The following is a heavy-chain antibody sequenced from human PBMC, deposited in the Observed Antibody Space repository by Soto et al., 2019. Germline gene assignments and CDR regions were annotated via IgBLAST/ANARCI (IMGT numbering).Heavy chain of an antibody. D-gene: IGHD4-4*01. J-gene: IGHJ6*02. V-gene: IGHV3-53*01. CDR1: GFTVSSNY. CDR3: AREGMTTVIEDYYYYGMDV. CDR2: IYSGGST. Sequence: GGSLRLSCAASGFTVSSNYMSWVRQAPGKGLEWVSVIYSGGSTYYADSVKGRFTISRDNSKNTLYLQMNSLRAEDTAVYYCAREGMTTVIEDYYYYGMDVWGQGTTVTVSS.